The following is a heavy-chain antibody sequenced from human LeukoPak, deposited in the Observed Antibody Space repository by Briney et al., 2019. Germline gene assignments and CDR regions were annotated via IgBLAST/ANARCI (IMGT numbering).Heavy chain of an antibody. CDR1: GGSIRSGDYY. CDR2: IYHSGST. CDR3: VRDSEVQWLRYLDY. V-gene: IGHV4-30-2*01. D-gene: IGHD6-19*01. Sequence: SETLSLTCTVSGGSIRSGDYYWSWIRQPPGKGLEWIGYIYHSGSTYYNPSLKSRVTISVDTSKNQFSLKLSSVTAADTAVYYCVRDSEVQWLRYLDYWGQGTLVTVSS. J-gene: IGHJ4*02.